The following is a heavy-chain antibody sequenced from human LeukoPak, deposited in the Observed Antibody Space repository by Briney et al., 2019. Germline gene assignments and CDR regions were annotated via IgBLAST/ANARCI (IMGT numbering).Heavy chain of an antibody. CDR1: GGSISSYY. CDR2: ISYSGTT. CDR3: ARGDDYKSTLFDY. Sequence: SETLSLTCTVSGGSISSYYWNWILQPPGKGLEWIGYISYSGTTNYNPSLKSRVTISVDTSKKQFSLKLTSATAADTAVYYCARGDDYKSTLFDYWGQGTLVTVSS. D-gene: IGHD5-12*01. V-gene: IGHV4-59*01. J-gene: IGHJ4*02.